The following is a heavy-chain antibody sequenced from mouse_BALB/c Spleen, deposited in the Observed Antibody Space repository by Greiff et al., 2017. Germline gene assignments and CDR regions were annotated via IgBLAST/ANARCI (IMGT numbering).Heavy chain of an antibody. V-gene: IGHV14-1*02. CDR2: IDPENGNT. CDR1: GFNIKDYY. CDR3: ALFTTAGAY. D-gene: IGHD1-2*01. Sequence: EVKVVESGAELVRPGALVKLSCKASGFNIKDYYMHWVKQRPEQGLEWIGWIDPENGNTIYDPKFQGKASITADTSSNTAYLQLSSLTSEDTAVYYCALFTTAGAYWGQGTLVTVSA. J-gene: IGHJ3*01.